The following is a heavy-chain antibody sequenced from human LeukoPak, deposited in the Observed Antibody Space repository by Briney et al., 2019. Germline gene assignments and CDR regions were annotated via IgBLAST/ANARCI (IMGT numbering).Heavy chain of an antibody. J-gene: IGHJ6*03. D-gene: IGHD5-12*01. CDR2: IYYSGST. CDR3: ARVLGNSGYDSGYYYYYYMDV. Sequence: SETLSLTCTVSGGSISSYYWSWIRQPPGKGLEWIGYIYYSGSTNYNPSLKSRVTISVDTSKNQFSLKLSSVTAADTAVYYCARVLGNSGYDSGYYYYYYMDVWGKGTTVTVSS. CDR1: GGSISSYY. V-gene: IGHV4-59*01.